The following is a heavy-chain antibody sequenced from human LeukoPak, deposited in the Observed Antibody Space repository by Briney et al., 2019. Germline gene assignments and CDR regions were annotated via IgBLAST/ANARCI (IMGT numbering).Heavy chain of an antibody. J-gene: IGHJ5*02. CDR2: TYYRSKWYN. V-gene: IGHV6-1*01. Sequence: SQTLSLTCAISGDSVSSNSAAWNWIRQSPSRGLEWLGRTYYRSKWYNDYAVSVKSRITINPDTSKNQFSLQLNSVTPEDTAVYYCARVPQQQLWGVPRFFDPWGQGTLVTVSS. CDR3: ARVPQQQLWGVPRFFDP. CDR1: GDSVSSNSAA. D-gene: IGHD6-13*01.